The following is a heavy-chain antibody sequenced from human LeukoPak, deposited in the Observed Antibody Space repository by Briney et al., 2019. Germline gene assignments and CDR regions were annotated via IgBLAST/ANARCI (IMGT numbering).Heavy chain of an antibody. V-gene: IGHV3-30*02. J-gene: IGHJ6*03. CDR3: AKDRHCSSTSCYTGYYYYYMDV. D-gene: IGHD2-2*02. CDR1: GFTFSSYG. Sequence: PGGSLRLSCAASGFTFSSYGMHWVRQAPGKGLEWVAFIRYDGSNKYYADSVKGRFTISRDNSKNPLYLQMNSLRAEDTAVYYCAKDRHCSSTSCYTGYYYYYMDVWGKGTTVTVSS. CDR2: IRYDGSNK.